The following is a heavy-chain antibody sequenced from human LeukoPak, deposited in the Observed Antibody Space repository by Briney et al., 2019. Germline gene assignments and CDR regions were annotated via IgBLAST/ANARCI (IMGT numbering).Heavy chain of an antibody. CDR3: ARDVVAAAGFDY. J-gene: IGHJ4*02. CDR2: ISGSSLYI. CDR1: GFTFSSYS. D-gene: IGHD6-13*01. V-gene: IGHV3-21*01. Sequence: GGSLRLSCAASGFTFSSYSMNWVRQAPGKGLEWASSISGSSLYIYYADSVKGRFTISRDNAKNSLYLQMNSLRAEDTAVYYSARDVVAAAGFDYWGQGTLVTVSS.